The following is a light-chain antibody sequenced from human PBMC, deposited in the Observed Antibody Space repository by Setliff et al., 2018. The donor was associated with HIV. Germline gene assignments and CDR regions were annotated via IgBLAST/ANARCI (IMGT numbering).Light chain of an antibody. CDR3: CSNTGSNTYV. V-gene: IGLV2-23*01. J-gene: IGLJ1*01. CDR2: QAT. CDR1: SSDIGRYNL. Sequence: QSALTPPASVSGSPGQSITISCTGTSSDIGRYNLVSWYQQYPGKAPKLMIYQATKRPSGVSNRFSGSKSGNTASLTISGLHAEDESDYYCCSNTGSNTYVFGSGTKVTVL.